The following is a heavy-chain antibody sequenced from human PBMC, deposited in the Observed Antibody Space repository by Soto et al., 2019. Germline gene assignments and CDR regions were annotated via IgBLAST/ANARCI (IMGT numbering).Heavy chain of an antibody. CDR3: ARGEFAGVHLGLNWFDP. J-gene: IGHJ5*02. CDR2: INHSGST. V-gene: IGHV4-34*01. Sequence: PSETLSLTCAVYGGSFSGYYWSWIRQPPGKGLEWIGEINHSGSTNYNPSLKSRVTISVDTSKNQFSLKLSSVTAADTAVYYCARGEFAGVHLGLNWFDPWGQGTRVTVSS. CDR1: GGSFSGYY. D-gene: IGHD3-16*01.